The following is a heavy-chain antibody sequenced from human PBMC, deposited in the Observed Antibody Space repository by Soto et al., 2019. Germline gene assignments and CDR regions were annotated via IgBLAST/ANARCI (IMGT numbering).Heavy chain of an antibody. D-gene: IGHD2-15*01. V-gene: IGHV3-21*01. CDR1: GFTFSSYS. Sequence: EVQLVESGGGLVKPGGSLRLSCAPSGFTFSSYSMNWVRQAPGKGLEWVSSISSSSSYIYYADSVKGRFTISRDNAKNSLYLQMNSLRAEDTAVYYCAHIVVVVAATPVGDDAFDIWGQGTMVTVSS. CDR2: ISSSSSYI. J-gene: IGHJ3*02. CDR3: AHIVVVVAATPVGDDAFDI.